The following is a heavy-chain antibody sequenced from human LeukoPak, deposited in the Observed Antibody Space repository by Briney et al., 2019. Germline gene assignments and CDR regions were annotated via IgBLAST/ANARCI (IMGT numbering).Heavy chain of an antibody. Sequence: SETLSPTCTVSGGSISSYYWSWIRQPPGMGLEWIGYIYYSGSTNYNPSLKSRVTISVDTSKNQFSLKLSSVTAADTAVYYCARGSGSGRYSQYYFDYWGQGTLVTVSS. V-gene: IGHV4-59*01. J-gene: IGHJ4*02. D-gene: IGHD1-26*01. CDR1: GGSISSYY. CDR3: ARGSGSGRYSQYYFDY. CDR2: IYYSGST.